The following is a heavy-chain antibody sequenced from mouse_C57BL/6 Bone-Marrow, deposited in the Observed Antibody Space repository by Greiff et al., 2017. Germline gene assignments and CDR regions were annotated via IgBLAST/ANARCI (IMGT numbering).Heavy chain of an antibody. D-gene: IGHD2-3*01. CDR3: ARLLRKYFDY. CDR1: GFTFSSYG. CDR2: ISSGGSYT. V-gene: IGHV5-6*01. J-gene: IGHJ2*01. Sequence: EVKVVESGGDLVKPGGSLKLSCAASGFTFSSYGMSWVRQTPDKRLEWVATISSGGSYTYYPDSVKGRLTISRDNAKNTLYLQMSSLKSEDTAMYYCARLLRKYFDYWGQGTTLTVSS.